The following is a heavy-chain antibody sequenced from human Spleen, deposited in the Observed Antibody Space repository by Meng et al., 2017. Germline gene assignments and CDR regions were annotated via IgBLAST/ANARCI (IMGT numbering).Heavy chain of an antibody. J-gene: IGHJ4*02. V-gene: IGHV3-9*01. Sequence: SLKISCAASGFMFDDYAMHWVRQVPGKGLEWVSGITWNSGTIGYADSAKGRFTISRDNSKNSLYLQMNSLRAEDTALYYCAKNRNSIQLWSPFDYWGQGTLVTVSS. CDR3: AKNRNSIQLWSPFDY. CDR1: GFMFDDYA. CDR2: ITWNSGTI. D-gene: IGHD5-18*01.